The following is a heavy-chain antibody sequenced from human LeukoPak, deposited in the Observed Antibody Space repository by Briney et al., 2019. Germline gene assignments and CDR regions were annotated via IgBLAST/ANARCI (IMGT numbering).Heavy chain of an antibody. V-gene: IGHV3-15*01. CDR1: GFTFSNAW. CDR2: IKSKTDGGTT. J-gene: IGHJ4*02. Sequence: GGSLRLSCAASGFTFSNAWMSWVRQAPGKGLEWVGRIKSKTDGGTTDYAAPVKGRFTISRDDSKNTLYPQMNSLKTEDTAVYYCTTARGWYYFDYWGQGTLVTVSS. D-gene: IGHD6-19*01. CDR3: TTARGWYYFDY.